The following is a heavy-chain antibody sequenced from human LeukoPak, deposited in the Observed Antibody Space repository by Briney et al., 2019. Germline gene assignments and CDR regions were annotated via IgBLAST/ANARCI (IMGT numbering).Heavy chain of an antibody. CDR3: AKGSSNWRNYYYFDY. Sequence: PGGSLRLSCAASGFTFSTYSMNWVRQAPGKGLAWVSAISDSGGSTQYADSVRGRFTISRDNSQNTLYLQMNSLRAEDTAVYYCAKGSSNWRNYYYFDYWGQGTLVTVSS. V-gene: IGHV3-23*01. CDR2: ISDSGGST. J-gene: IGHJ4*02. D-gene: IGHD6-13*01. CDR1: GFTFSTYS.